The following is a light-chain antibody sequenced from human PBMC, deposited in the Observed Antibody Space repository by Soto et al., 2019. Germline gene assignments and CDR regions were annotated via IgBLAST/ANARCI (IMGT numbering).Light chain of an antibody. CDR1: SYNIGNNY. Sequence: QSALTQPPSVSAAPGQKVTISCSGSSYNIGNNYVSWYQQLPGTAPKLLIYDNNKRPSGIPDRFSGSKSGTSATLGITGLQTGDEADYYCGTWDNSLSAGVFGGGTKVTVL. J-gene: IGLJ2*01. CDR3: GTWDNSLSAGV. V-gene: IGLV1-51*01. CDR2: DNN.